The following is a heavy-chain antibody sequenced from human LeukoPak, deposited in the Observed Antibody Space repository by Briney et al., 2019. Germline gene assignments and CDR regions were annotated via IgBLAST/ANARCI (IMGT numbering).Heavy chain of an antibody. D-gene: IGHD3-3*01. J-gene: IGHJ4*02. CDR1: GYPVSSFG. CDR3: ARDNGHKSVDY. CDR2: IGAWNGDT. Sequence: GAPVEVSGKTSGYPVSSFGISWLRQAPGQGVEWMGWIGAWNGDTKYEQKFQGRVIMNTDASTSTLYMELRSLSSDDTAVYYCARDNGHKSVDYWGQGTLVTVSS. V-gene: IGHV1-18*01.